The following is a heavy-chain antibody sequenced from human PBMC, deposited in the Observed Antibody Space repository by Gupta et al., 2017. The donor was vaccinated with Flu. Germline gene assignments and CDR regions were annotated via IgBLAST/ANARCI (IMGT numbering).Heavy chain of an antibody. CDR2: INPKSGDT. Sequence: QVQLVQSGTEVRQPGASVKVSCKASGYAFIDYYIHWVRQAPGQGLEWMCWINPKSGDTEYAQSFEGRVAMTSDTSINTAYLELSRLMFDDTAVYYCARDFVVIVADGDCDFWGQGTLVTVSS. CDR1: GYAFIDYY. V-gene: IGHV1-2*02. J-gene: IGHJ4*02. CDR3: ARDFVVIVADGDCDF. D-gene: IGHD2-15*01.